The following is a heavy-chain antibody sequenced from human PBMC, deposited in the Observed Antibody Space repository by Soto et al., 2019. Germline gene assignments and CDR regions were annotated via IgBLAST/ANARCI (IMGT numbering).Heavy chain of an antibody. D-gene: IGHD2-15*01. V-gene: IGHV4-61*01. CDR2: IYYSGST. J-gene: IGHJ4*02. CDR1: GGSVSSGSYY. Sequence: SETLSLTCTVSGGSVSSGSYYWSWIRQPPGKGLEWIGYIYYSGSTNYNPSLKSRVTISVDTSKNQFSLKLSSVTAADTAVYYCARHPLYCSGGSCYDDWGQGTLVTVS. CDR3: ARHPLYCSGGSCYDD.